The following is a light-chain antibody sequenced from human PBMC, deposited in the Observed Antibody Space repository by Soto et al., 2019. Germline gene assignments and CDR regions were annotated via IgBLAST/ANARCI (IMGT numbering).Light chain of an antibody. CDR1: QSVSSSY. CDR2: GAS. Sequence: EIVLTQSPGTLSLSPGERATLSCRASQSVSSSYLAWYQQKPGQAPSLLIYGASSRATGIPDRFRGSGSGTDFTLTISRLEPEDFAVYYCQQYGSSRTFGQGTKVDIK. V-gene: IGKV3-20*01. J-gene: IGKJ1*01. CDR3: QQYGSSRT.